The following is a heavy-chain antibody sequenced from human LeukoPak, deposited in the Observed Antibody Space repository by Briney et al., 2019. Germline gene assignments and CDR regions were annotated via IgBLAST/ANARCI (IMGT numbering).Heavy chain of an antibody. CDR1: GYTLTELS. D-gene: IGHD3-22*01. J-gene: IGHJ3*02. CDR3: ATVHFYDSHAFDI. CDR2: FDPEDGET. V-gene: IGHV1-24*01. Sequence: GASVKVSCKVSGYTLTELSMHWVRQAPGKGLEWMGGFDPEDGETIYAQRFQGRVTMTEDTSTDTAYMELSSLRAEDTAVYYCATVHFYDSHAFDIWGQGTMVTVSS.